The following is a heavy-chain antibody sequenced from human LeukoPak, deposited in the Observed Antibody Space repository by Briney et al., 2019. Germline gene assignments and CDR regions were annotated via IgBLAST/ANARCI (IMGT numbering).Heavy chain of an antibody. CDR1: GYTFTGQF. J-gene: IGHJ4*02. D-gene: IGHD6-19*01. CDR2: IDPPSGAP. V-gene: IGHV1-2*02. CDR3: ARSGFSTGFYLDF. Sequence: VASVKVSCKASGYTFTGQFIHWLRQAPGQGLEWMGWIDPPSGAPHYAKKFQDTVTLTRDTSIATAYMEVHRLQTDDTAVYYCARSGFSTGFYLDFWGQGTPISVSS.